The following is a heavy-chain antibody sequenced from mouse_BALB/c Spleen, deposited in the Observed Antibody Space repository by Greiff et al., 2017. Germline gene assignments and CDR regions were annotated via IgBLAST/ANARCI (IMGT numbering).Heavy chain of an antibody. V-gene: IGHV5-4*02. CDR1: GFTFSDYY. CDR3: ARSKSLNWAWFAY. Sequence: EVMLVESGGGLVKPGGSLKLSCAASGFTFSDYYMYWVRQTPEKRLEWVATISDGGSYTYYPDSVKGRFTISRDNAKNNLYLQMSSLKSEDTAMYYCARSKSLNWAWFAYWGQGTLVTVSA. CDR2: ISDGGSYT. J-gene: IGHJ3*01. D-gene: IGHD4-1*02.